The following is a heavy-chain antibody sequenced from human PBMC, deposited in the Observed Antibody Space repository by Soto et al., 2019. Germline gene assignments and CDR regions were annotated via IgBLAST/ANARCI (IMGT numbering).Heavy chain of an antibody. Sequence: EVQLLESGGGLVQPGGSLRLSCAASGFTFSSYAMSWVRQAPGKGLEWVSAISGSGGSTYYADSVKGRFTISRDNSKNTLYLQMNSLRAEDTAVYYCAKDIGPDRSSSFLYYYSYGMDVWGQGTTVTVSS. CDR1: GFTFSSYA. CDR2: ISGSGGST. V-gene: IGHV3-23*01. D-gene: IGHD6-6*01. J-gene: IGHJ6*02. CDR3: AKDIGPDRSSSFLYYYSYGMDV.